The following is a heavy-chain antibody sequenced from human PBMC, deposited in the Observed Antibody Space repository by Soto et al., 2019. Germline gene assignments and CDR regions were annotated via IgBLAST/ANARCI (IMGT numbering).Heavy chain of an antibody. CDR2: INAPGETK. V-gene: IGHV3-48*04. J-gene: IGHJ4*02. CDR3: ARVPEGINDFDY. CDR1: GFTFSNYG. D-gene: IGHD2-21*01. Sequence: EVQLVESGGGLVQPGGSLRLSCAASGFTFSNYGMNWARQAPGRGLEWVTHINAPGETKSYSDSVKGRFTISRDDAKNSLYLQMNSLTADDTAICYCARVPEGINDFDYWGQGTLVTVAS.